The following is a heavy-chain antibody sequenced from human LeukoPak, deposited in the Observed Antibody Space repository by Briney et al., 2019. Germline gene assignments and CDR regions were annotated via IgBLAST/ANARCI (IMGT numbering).Heavy chain of an antibody. V-gene: IGHV3-74*01. Sequence: GGSLRLSCAAAGFTFISYWMHWVRQAPGEGLVWVSRINSDGSSTSYADSVKGRFTISRDNAKNTLYLQMNSLRAEDTAVYYCARETYYYDSSGYQDAFDIWGQGTMVTVSS. CDR1: GFTFISYW. CDR3: ARETYYYDSSGYQDAFDI. CDR2: INSDGSST. J-gene: IGHJ3*02. D-gene: IGHD3-22*01.